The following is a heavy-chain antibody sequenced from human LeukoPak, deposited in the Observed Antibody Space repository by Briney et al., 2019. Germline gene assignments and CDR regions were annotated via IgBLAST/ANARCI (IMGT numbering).Heavy chain of an antibody. CDR2: ISAYNGNT. Sequence: ASVKVSCKASGYTFTSYGISWVRQAPGQGLEWMGWISAYNGNTNYAQKLQGRVTMTTDTSTSTAYMELRSLRSDDTAVYYCARVVDTAMVLVLYYFDYWGQGTLVTASS. V-gene: IGHV1-18*01. CDR3: ARVVDTAMVLVLYYFDY. CDR1: GYTFTSYG. D-gene: IGHD5-18*01. J-gene: IGHJ4*02.